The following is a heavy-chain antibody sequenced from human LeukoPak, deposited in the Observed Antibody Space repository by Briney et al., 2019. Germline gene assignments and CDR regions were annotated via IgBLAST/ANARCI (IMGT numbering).Heavy chain of an antibody. D-gene: IGHD2-2*01. V-gene: IGHV3-74*01. CDR1: GFIFSNYW. J-gene: IGHJ4*02. CDR3: ARVGYCSSTSCYAVDY. CDR2: INTDGSST. Sequence: GGSLRLSCAASGFIFSNYWMHWVRQAPGKGLVWVPHINTDGSSTTYADPVKGRFTISRDNAKNTLYLQMNSLRAEDTAVYYCARVGYCSSTSCYAVDYWGQGTLVTVSS.